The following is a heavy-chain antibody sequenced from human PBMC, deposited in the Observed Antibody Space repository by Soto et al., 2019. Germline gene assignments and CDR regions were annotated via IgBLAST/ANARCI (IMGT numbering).Heavy chain of an antibody. J-gene: IGHJ6*03. D-gene: IGHD4-4*01. Sequence: QVQVVQSGAEVKKPGSSVKVCCKASGGTFSSYTISWVRQAPGQGLEWMGRIIPILGIANYAQKFQGRVTITADKSTSTAYMDLSSLRSEDTAVYYCAVGPYSSRYYYYYMDVWGKGTTVSVSS. V-gene: IGHV1-69*02. CDR3: AVGPYSSRYYYYYMDV. CDR2: IIPILGIA. CDR1: GGTFSSYT.